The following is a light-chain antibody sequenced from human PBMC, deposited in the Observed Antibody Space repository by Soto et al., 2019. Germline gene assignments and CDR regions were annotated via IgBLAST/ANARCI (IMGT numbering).Light chain of an antibody. Sequence: EIVMTQSLATLSASPWERATLSCRASQSVRSNLAWYQQKPGQAPRLLIYGASTRATGIPARFSGSGSGTEFTLSIGSLQSEDFAVYYCQQYNDWPPTFGQGTKVDIK. CDR2: GAS. V-gene: IGKV3-15*01. CDR3: QQYNDWPPT. CDR1: QSVRSN. J-gene: IGKJ1*01.